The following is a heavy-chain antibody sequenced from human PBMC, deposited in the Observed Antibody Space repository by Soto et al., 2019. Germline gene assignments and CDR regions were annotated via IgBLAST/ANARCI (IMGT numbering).Heavy chain of an antibody. V-gene: IGHV4-59*08. CDR1: SDSISSYY. J-gene: IGHJ4*02. D-gene: IGHD3-22*01. Sequence: QVQLQESGPGLVRPSETLSLTCTVSSDSISSYYWIWIRQTPGQGLEGIGYNDYSGNNNYNPSPKSRVTISGDTSKNQCSRRLGSVTAADTAVYYFERAVVHPSYYLDYWGQGTLVTVSS. CDR2: NDYSGNN. CDR3: ERAVVHPSYYLDY.